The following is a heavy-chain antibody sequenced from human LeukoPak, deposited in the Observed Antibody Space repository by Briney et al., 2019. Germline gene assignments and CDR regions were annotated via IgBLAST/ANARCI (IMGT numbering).Heavy chain of an antibody. D-gene: IGHD1-26*01. CDR3: ARGNSGSYSQDLFDR. CDR2: ICWNSVSL. Sequence: SLRLSFAASGVTFDDYAVHWGRQAPGKGLGWGSGICWNSVSLRYADSVKGRFTFSRDHAQNSRYLQLNSLRAHDMALYCFARGNSGSYSQDLFDRWGQGTLVTDS. CDR1: GVTFDDYA. V-gene: IGHV3-9*03. J-gene: IGHJ5*02.